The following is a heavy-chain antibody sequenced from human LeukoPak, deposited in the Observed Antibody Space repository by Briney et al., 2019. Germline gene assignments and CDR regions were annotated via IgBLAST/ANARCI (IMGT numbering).Heavy chain of an antibody. V-gene: IGHV3-7*01. CDR2: IKLDGSEK. D-gene: IGHD6-6*01. Sequence: GGSLRLSCAVSGFTFSTYWMSWLRQAPGKGLEWVAIIKLDGSEKYYVDSVKGRFTISRDNSKNSLYLQMNSLRAEDTAVYYCARDNVRLFDYWGRGTLVTVSS. CDR1: GFTFSTYW. J-gene: IGHJ4*02. CDR3: ARDNVRLFDY.